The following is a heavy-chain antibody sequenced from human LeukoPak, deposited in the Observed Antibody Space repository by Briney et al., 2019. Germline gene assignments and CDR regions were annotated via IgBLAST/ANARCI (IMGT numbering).Heavy chain of an antibody. CDR2: IYYSGST. J-gene: IGHJ4*02. V-gene: IGHV4-59*01. D-gene: IGHD3-9*01. CDR3: ARGNILTGYYPLDY. CDR1: GGSISSYY. Sequence: PSETLSLTCTVSGGSISSYYWSWIRQPPGKGLEWIGYIYYSGSTNYNPSLKSRVTISVDTSKNQFSLKLSSVTAADTAVYYCARGNILTGYYPLDYWGQGTLVTVSS.